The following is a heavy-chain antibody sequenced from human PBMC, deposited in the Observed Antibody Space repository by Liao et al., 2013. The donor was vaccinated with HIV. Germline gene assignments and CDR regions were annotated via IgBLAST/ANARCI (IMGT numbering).Heavy chain of an antibody. CDR2: VSHGGSP. V-gene: IGHV4-38-2*01. Sequence: QVQLRESGPGLVKPSETLSLTCDVSGFSIGNGYYWGWIRQTPGQALEWIGIVSHGGSPFVNPSLKNRVNIYRDLSKNQVSLHLNSVTAADTAIYFCARRRSMSAAVLKDAFDLWGQGTMVTVSS. CDR1: GFSIGNGYY. CDR3: ARRRSMSAAVLKDAFDL. D-gene: IGHD6-13*01. J-gene: IGHJ3*01.